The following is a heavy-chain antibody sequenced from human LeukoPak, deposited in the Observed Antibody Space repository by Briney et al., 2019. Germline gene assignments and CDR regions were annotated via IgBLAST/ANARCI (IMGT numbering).Heavy chain of an antibody. J-gene: IGHJ4*02. Sequence: LSLPCPVSGGSISSNNYYWGWIRQPPGKGLEWIGNIYDSGNTYYNPSLKSRVTISVDTSKNQFSLRLSSVSAADTAAYYCARLPIIAATGTEYWGQGTLVTVSS. CDR3: ARLPIIAATGTEY. D-gene: IGHD6-13*01. CDR1: GGSISSNNYY. CDR2: IYDSGNT. V-gene: IGHV4-39*01.